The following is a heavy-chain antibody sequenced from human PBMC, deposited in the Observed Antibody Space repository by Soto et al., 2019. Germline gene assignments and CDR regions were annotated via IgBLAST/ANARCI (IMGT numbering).Heavy chain of an antibody. V-gene: IGHV4-34*01. CDR1: GGSFSGYY. CDR2: INHSGST. CDR3: ARGRRTGYCSGGSCYPDAFDI. Sequence: PSETLSLTCAVYGGSFSGYYWSWIRQPPGKGLEWTGEINHSGSTNYNPSLKSRVTISVDTSKNQFSLKLSSVTAADTAVYYCARGRRTGYCSGGSCYPDAFDIWGKGTMLTVS. J-gene: IGHJ3*02. D-gene: IGHD2-15*01.